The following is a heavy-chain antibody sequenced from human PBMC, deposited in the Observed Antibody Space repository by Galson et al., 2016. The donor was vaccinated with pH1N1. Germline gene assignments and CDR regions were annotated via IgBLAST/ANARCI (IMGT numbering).Heavy chain of an antibody. J-gene: IGHJ2*01. CDR2: FYPEDGET. Sequence: SVKVSCKVSGNTLTDLSIHWVRRAPGKGLEWMGGFYPEDGETLYTQRLPQRFQGRLAVTEDTSTDTAYLELSSLRPEDTAIYYCAKLSSTSGWYNGWYFDLWGLGTLVTVPS. V-gene: IGHV1-24*01. D-gene: IGHD6-13*01. CDR3: AKLSSTSGWYNGWYFDL. CDR1: GNTLTDLS.